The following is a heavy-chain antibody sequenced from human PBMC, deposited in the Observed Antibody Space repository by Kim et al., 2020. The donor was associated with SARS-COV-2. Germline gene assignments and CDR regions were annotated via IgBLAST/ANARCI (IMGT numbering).Heavy chain of an antibody. CDR3: ARGKWGSADCDS. CDR2: IHYSGST. V-gene: IGHV4-61*01. Sequence: SETLSLTCTVSSGSVSSGSYFWSWIRQPPGKGLEWIAYIHYSGSTESNSSLKSRVAISLDTSMNQFSLKMNSVTAADSAVYFCARGKWGSADCDSWGQGTLVTVSS. D-gene: IGHD1-26*01. CDR1: SGSVSSGSYF. J-gene: IGHJ4*02.